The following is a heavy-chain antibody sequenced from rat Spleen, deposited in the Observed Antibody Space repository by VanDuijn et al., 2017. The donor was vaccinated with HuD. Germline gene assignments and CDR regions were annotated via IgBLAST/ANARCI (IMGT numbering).Heavy chain of an antibody. CDR2: ISSSGGDT. J-gene: IGHJ1*01. CDR3: ARQELRRPHWYFDF. V-gene: IGHV5-25*01. D-gene: IGHD1-11*01. Sequence: EVKLVETGGGLGHPGESLKLSCVASGFTFSSFPMAWVRQGTTKGPEWVATISSSGGDTYYRDSVKGRFTISRDEAKSTLHLQMDSLRSEDTATYYCARQELRRPHWYFDFWGPGTMVTVSS. CDR1: GFTFSSFP.